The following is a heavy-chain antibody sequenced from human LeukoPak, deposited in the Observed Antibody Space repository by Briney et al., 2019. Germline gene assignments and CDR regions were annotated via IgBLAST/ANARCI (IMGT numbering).Heavy chain of an antibody. CDR3: TRGGEILTHYKHIDY. J-gene: IGHJ4*02. CDR1: GYSFASYD. Sequence: ASVKVSCKAAGYSFASYDINWVRQATGQGIEWMGYMNPNTGDTGVTQKFQGRVTMTRDPSINTAYMELTSLRSEDTAVYFCTRGGEILTHYKHIDYWGQGTLVTVSS. CDR2: MNPNTGDT. V-gene: IGHV1-8*01. D-gene: IGHD3-9*01.